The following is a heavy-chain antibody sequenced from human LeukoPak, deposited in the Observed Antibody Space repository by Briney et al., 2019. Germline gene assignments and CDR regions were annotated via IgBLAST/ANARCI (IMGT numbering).Heavy chain of an antibody. CDR3: ARALPAGPEDAFDI. CDR1: GGSISSGDYY. D-gene: IGHD2-2*01. CDR2: IYYSGST. Sequence: SETLSLSCTVSGGSISSGDYYWSWIRQPPGKGLEWIGYIYYSGSTYYNPSLKSRVTISVDTSKNQFSLKLSSVTAADTAVYYCARALPAGPEDAFDIWGQGTMVTVSS. J-gene: IGHJ3*02. V-gene: IGHV4-30-4*08.